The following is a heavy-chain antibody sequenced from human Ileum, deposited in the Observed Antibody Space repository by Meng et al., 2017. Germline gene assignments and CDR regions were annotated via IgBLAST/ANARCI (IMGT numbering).Heavy chain of an antibody. V-gene: IGHV3-11*01. D-gene: IGHD6-6*01. CDR1: GFSFSDFY. CDR2: ISNTGSST. CDR3: TTGSRSSLGY. Sequence: GESLKISCAASGFSFSDFYMTWIRQAPGKGLEWLSYISNTGSSTYHADSVKGRFSISRDNAKNSLYLQMNSLRTEDTAVYYCTTGSRSSLGYWGQGTLVTVSS. J-gene: IGHJ4*02.